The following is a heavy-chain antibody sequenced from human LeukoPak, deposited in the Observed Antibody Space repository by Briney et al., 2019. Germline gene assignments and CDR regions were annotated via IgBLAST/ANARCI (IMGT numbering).Heavy chain of an antibody. CDR2: IYHSGSA. D-gene: IGHD2-2*01. J-gene: IGHJ5*02. CDR3: ARDPRWLTPDCTSTSSYENYFDP. Sequence: PSETLSLTRGVSGYSISSGYQWAWIRRSPGKGLEWIGSIYHSGSAHYNPSLKSRVTISVETSKNQFSLNMYSVTAADTAVYYCARDPRWLTPDCTSTSSYENYFDPCDQGTLVTVSS. V-gene: IGHV4-38-2*02. CDR1: GYSISSGYQ.